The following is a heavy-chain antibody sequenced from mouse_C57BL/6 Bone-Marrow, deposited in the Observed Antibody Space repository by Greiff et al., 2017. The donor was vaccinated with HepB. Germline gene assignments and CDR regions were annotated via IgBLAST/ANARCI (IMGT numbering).Heavy chain of an antibody. CDR1: GYTFTSYW. CDR2: INPSNGGT. D-gene: IGHD2-4*01. CDR3: ARSPYDYPWFAY. J-gene: IGHJ3*01. Sequence: QVQLQQPGTELVKPGASVKLSCKASGYTFTSYWMHWVKQRPGQGLEWIGNINPSNGGTNYNEKFKSKATLTVDKSSSTAYMQLSGLTSEDSAVYYCARSPYDYPWFAYWGQGTLVTVSA. V-gene: IGHV1-53*01.